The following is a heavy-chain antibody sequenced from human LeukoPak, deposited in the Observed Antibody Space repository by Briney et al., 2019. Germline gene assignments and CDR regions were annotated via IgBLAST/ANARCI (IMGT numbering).Heavy chain of an antibody. J-gene: IGHJ4*02. Sequence: GGPLRLSCAASGFTFSTYGMHWLRQAPGKGLEWVAFIRNDGSNKYYADSVKGRFTISRDNSMNTLYLQMNSLRAEDTAVYYCARNARGTYHFDYWGQGTLVTVSS. V-gene: IGHV3-30*02. CDR3: ARNARGTYHFDY. D-gene: IGHD1-26*01. CDR2: IRNDGSNK. CDR1: GFTFSTYG.